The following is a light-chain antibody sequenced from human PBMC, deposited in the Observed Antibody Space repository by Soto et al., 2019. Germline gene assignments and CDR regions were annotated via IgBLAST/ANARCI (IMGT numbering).Light chain of an antibody. V-gene: IGLV2-11*01. CDR1: TSAVGGYNS. Sequence: QSVLTQHRSVSGSPGQSVSISCTGTTSAVGGYNSLSWYQQYPGKAPKLIIFEVNKRPSGVPNRFSGSKSGNTASLTISGLQAEDEADYYCCSYAGSSTYVFGTGTKVTVL. J-gene: IGLJ1*01. CDR3: CSYAGSSTYV. CDR2: EVN.